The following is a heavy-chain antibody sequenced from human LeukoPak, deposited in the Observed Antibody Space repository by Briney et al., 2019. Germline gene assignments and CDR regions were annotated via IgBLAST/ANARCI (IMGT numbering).Heavy chain of an antibody. CDR1: GGSISSHY. D-gene: IGHD6-6*01. CDR3: AREVFWEYSSSSDANWFDP. CDR2: IYHSGRT. V-gene: IGHV4-59*11. J-gene: IGHJ5*02. Sequence: SETLSLTCTVSGGSISSHYWSWIRQPPGKGLEWIGYIYHSGRTNYNPSLKSRVTILVDTSKNQFSLKLSSVTAADTAVYYCAREVFWEYSSSSDANWFDPWGQGTLVTVSS.